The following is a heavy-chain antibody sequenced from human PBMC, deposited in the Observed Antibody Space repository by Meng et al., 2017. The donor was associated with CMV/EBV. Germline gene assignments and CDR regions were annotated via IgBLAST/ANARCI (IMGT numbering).Heavy chain of an antibody. Sequence: SETLSITCAVYGGSFSGYYWSWIRQHPGKGLEWIGEINHSGSTNYNPSLKSRVTISVDTSKNQFSLKLSSVTAADTAVYYCARGKGITIFGVVISTGYYYYGMDVWGQGTTVTVSS. CDR1: GGSFSGYY. V-gene: IGHV4-34*01. J-gene: IGHJ6*02. CDR3: ARGKGITIFGVVISTGYYYYGMDV. CDR2: INHSGST. D-gene: IGHD3-3*01.